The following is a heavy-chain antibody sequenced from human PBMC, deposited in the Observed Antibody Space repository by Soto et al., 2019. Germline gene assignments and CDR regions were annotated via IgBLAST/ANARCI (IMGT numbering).Heavy chain of an antibody. V-gene: IGHV1-8*02. CDR3: GRGPSPRAPAGGTPYYYAMNV. D-gene: IGHD6-13*01. J-gene: IGHJ6*02. CDR1: GYDFTAYD. Sequence: ASVKVSCKASGYDFTAYDINWVRQASGQGLEWMGWMNPINGATGSARRFQGRVSMTRNTATGTAYLELTSLRSDDSAVYYCGRGPSPRAPAGGTPYYYAMNVWGQGTTVTVSS. CDR2: MNPINGAT.